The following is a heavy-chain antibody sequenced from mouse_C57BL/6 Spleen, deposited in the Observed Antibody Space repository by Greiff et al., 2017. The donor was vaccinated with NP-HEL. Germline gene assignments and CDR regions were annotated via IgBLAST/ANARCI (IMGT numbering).Heavy chain of an antibody. V-gene: IGHV3-6*01. CDR1: GYSITSGYY. Sequence: EVKLMESGPGLVKPSQSLSLTCSVTGYSITSGYYWNWIRQFPGNKLEWMGYISYDGSNNYNPSLKNRISITRDTSKNQFFLKLNSVTTEDTATYYCARASGYYVYAMDYWGQGTSVTVSS. J-gene: IGHJ4*01. CDR3: ARASGYYVYAMDY. CDR2: ISYDGSN. D-gene: IGHD2-3*01.